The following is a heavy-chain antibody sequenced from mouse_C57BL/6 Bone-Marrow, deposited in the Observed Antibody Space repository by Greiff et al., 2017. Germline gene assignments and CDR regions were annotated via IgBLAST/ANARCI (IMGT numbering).Heavy chain of an antibody. J-gene: IGHJ2*01. V-gene: IGHV1-62-2*01. D-gene: IGHD1-1*01. CDR1: GYTFTEYT. Sequence: QVQLKESGAELVKPGASVKLSCKASGYTFTEYTIHWVKQRSGQGLEWIGWFYPGSGSIKYNEKFKDKATLTADKSSSTVYMELSRLTSEDSAVYVCARHEGYGSSQYYFDYWGQGTTLTVSS. CDR3: ARHEGYGSSQYYFDY. CDR2: FYPGSGSI.